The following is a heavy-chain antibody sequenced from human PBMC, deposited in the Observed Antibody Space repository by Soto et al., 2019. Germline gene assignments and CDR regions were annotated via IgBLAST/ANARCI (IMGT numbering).Heavy chain of an antibody. Sequence: PGGSLTLSCAPSGSTFGNYAMSWVRQAQANGLEWVSAVSASGASTYYAESVKGRFTISRDNSKNTLYLQMYSLRAEDPALYYCAKYIYSVSYLEAFDIWGQGTMVTVS. J-gene: IGHJ3*02. CDR3: AKYIYSVSYLEAFDI. V-gene: IGHV3-23*01. CDR1: GSTFGNYA. D-gene: IGHD1-26*01. CDR2: VSASGAST.